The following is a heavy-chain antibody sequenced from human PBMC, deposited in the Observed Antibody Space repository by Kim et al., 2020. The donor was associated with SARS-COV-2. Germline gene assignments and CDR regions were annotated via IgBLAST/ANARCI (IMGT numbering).Heavy chain of an antibody. CDR2: INHSGST. J-gene: IGHJ5*02. D-gene: IGHD3-22*01. Sequence: SETLSLTCAVYGGSFSGYDWTWIRQPPGKGLEWIGEINHSGSTNYNPSLRSRVTISVDTSKNQFSLKLTSVTAADTAMYYCARGSRDFTMMVVSITGGINWFDPWGPGTLVTVSS. V-gene: IGHV4-34*01. CDR3: ARGSRDFTMMVVSITGGINWFDP. CDR1: GGSFSGYD.